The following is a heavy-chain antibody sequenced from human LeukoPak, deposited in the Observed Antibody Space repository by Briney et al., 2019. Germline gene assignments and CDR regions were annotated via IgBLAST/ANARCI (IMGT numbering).Heavy chain of an antibody. V-gene: IGHV4-59*01. CDR3: ARESHYFDY. Sequence: SETLSLICTVSGGSISSYYWSWIRQPPGKGLEWIGYIYYSGSTNYNPSLKSRVTISVDTSKNQFSLKLSSVTAADTAVYYCARESHYFDYWGQGTLVTVSS. CDR1: GGSISSYY. CDR2: IYYSGST. J-gene: IGHJ4*02.